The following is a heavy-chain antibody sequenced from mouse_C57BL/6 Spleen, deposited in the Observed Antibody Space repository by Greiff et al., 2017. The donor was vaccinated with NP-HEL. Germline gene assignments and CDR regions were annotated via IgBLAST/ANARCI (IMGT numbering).Heavy chain of an antibody. CDR1: GFNIKDYY. V-gene: IGHV14-1*01. CDR2: IDPEDGDT. CDR3: TTFLITTVVAPVAY. J-gene: IGHJ3*01. D-gene: IGHD1-1*01. Sequence: EVKLMESGAELVRPGASVKLSCTASGFNIKDYYMHWVKQRPEQGLEWIGRIDPEDGDTEYAPKFQGKATMTADTSSNTAYLPLSSLTSDDTAVYYCTTFLITTVVAPVAYWGQGTLVTVSA.